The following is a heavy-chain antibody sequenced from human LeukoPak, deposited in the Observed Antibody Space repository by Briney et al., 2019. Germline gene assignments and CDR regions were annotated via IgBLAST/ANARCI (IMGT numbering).Heavy chain of an antibody. CDR3: ARDSSGSLDN. J-gene: IGHJ4*02. CDR2: ITNNEGTT. CDR1: GFAFSSYA. D-gene: IGHD6-19*01. V-gene: IGHV3-64*04. Sequence: GGSLRLSCSASGFAFSSYAMHWVRQAPGKGLEYLSGITNNEGTTYHADSVKGRFTISRDNAKNSLYLQLTSLRAEDTAVYHCARDSSGSLDNWGQGTLVTVSS.